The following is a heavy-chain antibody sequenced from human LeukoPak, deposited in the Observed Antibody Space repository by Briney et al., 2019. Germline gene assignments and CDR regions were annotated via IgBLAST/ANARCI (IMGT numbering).Heavy chain of an antibody. V-gene: IGHV4-4*07. D-gene: IGHD3/OR15-3a*01. CDR1: GDSISDNY. Sequence: SETLSLTCTVAGDSISDNYWRWIRQPAGKGLEWICRMFSSGSTNSNPSPKSRVTMSVDTSQNHISFMLSSVTAADTTTDYYSREISLLGLTLLRSDYYYMDVWGKGTPVIVSS. CDR3: SREISLLGLTLLRSDYYYMDV. CDR2: MFSSGST. J-gene: IGHJ6*03.